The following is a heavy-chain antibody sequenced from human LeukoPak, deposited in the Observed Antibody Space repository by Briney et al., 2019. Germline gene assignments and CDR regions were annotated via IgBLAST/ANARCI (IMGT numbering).Heavy chain of an antibody. CDR2: ISAYNGNT. J-gene: IGHJ6*03. D-gene: IGHD3-10*01. CDR1: GYTFTSYG. V-gene: IGHV1-18*01. Sequence: ASVKVSCKASGYTFTSYGISWVRQAPGQGLEWMGWISAYNGNTNYAQKLQGRVTMTTDTSTSTAYMELRSLRSDDTAVYYCARVVIFPRFGELLIYYYYYMDVWGKGTTVTVSS. CDR3: ARVVIFPRFGELLIYYYYYMDV.